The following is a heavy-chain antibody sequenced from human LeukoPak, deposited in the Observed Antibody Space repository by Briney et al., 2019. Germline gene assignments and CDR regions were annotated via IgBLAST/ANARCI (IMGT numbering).Heavy chain of an antibody. CDR3: ARDLVGSNLFDI. J-gene: IGHJ3*02. D-gene: IGHD1-26*01. CDR1: GFTFDDYD. CDR2: MNWNGGRI. V-gene: IGHV3-20*04. Sequence: GGSLRLSCVASGFTFDDYDMTWVRQAPGKGLEWVSGMNWNGGRIGYADSVKGRFTISRDNARKSLYLQMNSLRAEDTALYYCARDLVGSNLFDIWGQGTMVTVSS.